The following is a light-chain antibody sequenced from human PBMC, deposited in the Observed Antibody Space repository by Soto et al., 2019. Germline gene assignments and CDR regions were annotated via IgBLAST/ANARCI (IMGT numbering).Light chain of an antibody. J-gene: IGKJ3*01. CDR1: QSIGSW. CDR2: DVS. Sequence: DIQMTQSPSTLSASVGDRVTITCRASQSIGSWLAWYLQKPGKAPKLLIYDVSGLQSGVPSRFSGSGSGTEFTLTISSLQPDDFATYYCQQYNDSPSTFGPGTKVDIK. V-gene: IGKV1-5*01. CDR3: QQYNDSPST.